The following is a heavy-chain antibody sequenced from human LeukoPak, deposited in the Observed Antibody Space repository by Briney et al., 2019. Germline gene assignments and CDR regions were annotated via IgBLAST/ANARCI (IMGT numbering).Heavy chain of an antibody. Sequence: GGSLRLSCTVSGLTFRTHSMNWVRQAPGKGLEWVSSMTSSRYIYYADSVKGRFTISRDDANNLVFLQMHSLRAEDAAIYYCTRDQFFDYDNDDAFDVWGQGTKVIVSS. V-gene: IGHV3-21*04. CDR1: GLTFRTHS. CDR3: TRDQFFDYDNDDAFDV. J-gene: IGHJ3*01. D-gene: IGHD3-22*01. CDR2: MTSSRYI.